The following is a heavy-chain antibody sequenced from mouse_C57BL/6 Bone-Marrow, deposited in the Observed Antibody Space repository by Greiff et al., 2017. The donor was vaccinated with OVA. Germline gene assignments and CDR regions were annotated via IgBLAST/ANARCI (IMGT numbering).Heavy chain of an antibody. D-gene: IGHD1-1*01. Sequence: QVQLKQSGPELVKPGASVKISCKVSGYTFTDYYINWVKQRPEQGLEWIGWIFLGSGSTYYNEKFKGKATLTVDKSSSTAYMLLSSLTSEDSAVYFCARKEAVVAHWYFDVWGTGTTVTVSS. CDR1: GYTFTDYY. V-gene: IGHV1-75*01. J-gene: IGHJ1*03. CDR3: ARKEAVVAHWYFDV. CDR2: IFLGSGST.